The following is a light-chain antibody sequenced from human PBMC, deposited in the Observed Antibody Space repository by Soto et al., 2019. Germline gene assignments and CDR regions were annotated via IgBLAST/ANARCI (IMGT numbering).Light chain of an antibody. CDR3: CSYAGSYPYV. CDR2: DVS. V-gene: IGLV2-11*01. J-gene: IGLJ1*01. CDR1: SSDVGSYNY. Sequence: SALTQPRSVSGSPGQSVTISCTGTSSDVGSYNYVSWYQQHPGKAPKLMIYDVSKRPSGVPDRFSGSKSGNTASLTISGLQAEDEADYYCCSYAGSYPYVFGTGTKVTVL.